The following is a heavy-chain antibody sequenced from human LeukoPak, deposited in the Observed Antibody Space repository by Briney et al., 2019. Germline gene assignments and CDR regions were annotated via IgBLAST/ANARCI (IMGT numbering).Heavy chain of an antibody. Sequence: PGGSLRLSCAASGFTFGNYAMHWVRQAPGKGLEWVALILYDGNSKYYADSVKGRFTISRDNSKNTLYLQMNSLRAEDTAMYYCARDPRVVGGRWGQGTLVTVSS. V-gene: IGHV3-30-3*01. J-gene: IGHJ4*02. D-gene: IGHD3-10*01. CDR1: GFTFGNYA. CDR3: ARDPRVVGGR. CDR2: ILYDGNSK.